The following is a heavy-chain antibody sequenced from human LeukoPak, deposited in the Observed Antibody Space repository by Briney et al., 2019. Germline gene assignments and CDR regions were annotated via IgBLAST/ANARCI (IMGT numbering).Heavy chain of an antibody. Sequence: GASVKVSCKASGYTFTSYGISWVRQAPGQGLEWMGWISAYNGNTNYAQKLQGRVTMTTDTSTSTAYMELRSLRSDDTAVYYCARVPRYGGATFPFDYWGQGTLVTVSS. V-gene: IGHV1-18*01. J-gene: IGHJ4*02. CDR3: ARVPRYGGATFPFDY. CDR1: GYTFTSYG. D-gene: IGHD1-26*01. CDR2: ISAYNGNT.